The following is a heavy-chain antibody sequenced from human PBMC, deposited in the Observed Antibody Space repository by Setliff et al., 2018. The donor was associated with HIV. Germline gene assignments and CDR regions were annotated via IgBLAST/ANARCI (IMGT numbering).Heavy chain of an antibody. D-gene: IGHD3-22*01. Sequence: ASVKVSCKTSGYPFDSYGISWVRQAPGQGLEWMGWISAYIGDTKYAQRFQGRVTMTTDPSTPTAYMELRSLKSEDTAVYYCARAVGGSNYFDYSGYQDFWRQGTRVTVSS. CDR3: ARAVGGSNYFDYSGYQDF. CDR2: ISAYIGDT. CDR1: GYPFDSYG. J-gene: IGHJ4*02. V-gene: IGHV1-18*01.